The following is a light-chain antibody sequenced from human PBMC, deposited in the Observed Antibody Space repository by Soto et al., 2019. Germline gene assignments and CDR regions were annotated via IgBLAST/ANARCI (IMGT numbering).Light chain of an antibody. V-gene: IGKV3-20*01. CDR1: QSVSSSH. CDR3: QQYSSSPWNT. CDR2: GAS. J-gene: IGKJ2*01. Sequence: DIVLTQSPGTLSLSPGERATLSCRASQSVSSSHLAWYQQKPGQAPRLLIYGASNSATGIPDRFSGSGSGTDFTLTISSLEPEDFAVSYCQQYSSSPWNTCGQGTKLEIK.